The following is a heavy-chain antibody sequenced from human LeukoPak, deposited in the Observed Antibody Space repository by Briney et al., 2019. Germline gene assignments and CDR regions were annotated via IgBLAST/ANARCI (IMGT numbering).Heavy chain of an antibody. CDR2: IRYDGSNK. CDR1: GFTFSSYG. Sequence: GGSLRLSCAASGFTFSSYGMHWVRQAPGKGLEWVAFIRYDGSNKYYADSVKGRFTISRDNSKNTLYLQMNSLRAEDTAVYYCAKIGGYCSSTSCYHDYYYYYMDVWGKGTTVTVSS. V-gene: IGHV3-30*02. CDR3: AKIGGYCSSTSCYHDYYYYYMDV. J-gene: IGHJ6*03. D-gene: IGHD2-2*01.